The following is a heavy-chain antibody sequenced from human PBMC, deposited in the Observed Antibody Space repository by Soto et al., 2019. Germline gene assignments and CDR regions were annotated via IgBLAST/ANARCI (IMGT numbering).Heavy chain of an antibody. V-gene: IGHV1-69*13. CDR2: IIPIFGTA. Sequence: GASVKVSCKASGGTFSSYAISWVRQAPGQGLEWMGGIIPIFGTANYAQKFQGRVTITADESTSTAYMELSSLRSEDTAVYYCAGVYGDYLYYYGMDVWRQRTTVTVSS. D-gene: IGHD4-17*01. CDR3: AGVYGDYLYYYGMDV. CDR1: GGTFSSYA. J-gene: IGHJ6*02.